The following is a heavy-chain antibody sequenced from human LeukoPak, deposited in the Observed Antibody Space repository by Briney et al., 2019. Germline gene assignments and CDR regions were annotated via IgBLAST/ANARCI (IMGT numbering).Heavy chain of an antibody. CDR2: TKQDGSEK. D-gene: IGHD5-24*01. CDR3: AREGPTTPHLEMATTDY. J-gene: IGHJ4*02. CDR1: GFTLSSYW. Sequence: PGGSLRLSCAASGFTLSSYWMSWVRQAPGKGLEWVANTKQDGSEKYYVDSVKGRFTISRDNAKNSLCLQMNSLRAEDTAVYYCAREGPTTPHLEMATTDYWGQGTLVTVSS. V-gene: IGHV3-7*01.